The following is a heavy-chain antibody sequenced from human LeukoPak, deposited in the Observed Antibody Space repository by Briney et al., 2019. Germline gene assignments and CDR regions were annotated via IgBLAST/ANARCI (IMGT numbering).Heavy chain of an antibody. D-gene: IGHD6-13*01. J-gene: IGHJ4*02. V-gene: IGHV3-21*01. CDR3: ARSFLSIAAAATDY. CDR1: GFTFSSYS. CDR2: ISSSSSYI. Sequence: GGSLRPSCAASGFTFSSYSMNWVRQAPGKGLEWVSSISSSSSYIYYADSVKGRFTISRDNAKNSLYLQMNSLRAEDAAVYYCARSFLSIAAAATDYWGQGTLVTVSS.